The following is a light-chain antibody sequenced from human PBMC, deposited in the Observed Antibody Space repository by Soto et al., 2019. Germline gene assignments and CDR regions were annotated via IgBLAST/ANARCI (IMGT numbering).Light chain of an antibody. J-gene: IGKJ1*01. V-gene: IGKV3-15*01. CDR2: GAS. CDR1: QSXSSN. CDR3: QQYNNWPSWT. Sequence: EIVMTQSPATLSVXPXEXATLSXRASQSXSSNLAWYQQKPGQAPRLLIYGASTRATGIPARFSGSGSGTEFTLTISSLQSKDFAVYYCQQYNNWPSWTFGQGTKVEIK.